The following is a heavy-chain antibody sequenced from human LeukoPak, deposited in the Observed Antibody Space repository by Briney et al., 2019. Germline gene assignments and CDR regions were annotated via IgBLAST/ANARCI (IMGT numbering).Heavy chain of an antibody. CDR3: ATSNLAT. V-gene: IGHV3-15*01. CDR1: GFTFSSAW. Sequence: GGSLRLSCTASGFTFSSAWMSWVRQAPGKGLEWVGRMRSKTDGGTTEYAAPVKGRFTISGDDSKNTLYVQMNSLKTEDTAVYYCATSNLATWGQGTLVTVSS. CDR2: MRSKTDGGTT. J-gene: IGHJ5*02.